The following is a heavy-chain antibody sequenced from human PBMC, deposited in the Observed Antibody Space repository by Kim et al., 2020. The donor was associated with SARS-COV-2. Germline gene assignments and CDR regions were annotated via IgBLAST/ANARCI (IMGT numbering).Heavy chain of an antibody. CDR2: MNPNSGNT. J-gene: IGHJ5*02. V-gene: IGHV1-8*01. D-gene: IGHD6-13*01. Sequence: ASVKVSCKASGYTFTSYDINWVRQATGQGLECMGWMNPNSGNTGYAQKFQGRVTMTRNTSISTAYMELSSLRSEDTAVYYCARAYSSSWYGNWFDPWGQRTLVTVSS. CDR1: GYTFTSYD. CDR3: ARAYSSSWYGNWFDP.